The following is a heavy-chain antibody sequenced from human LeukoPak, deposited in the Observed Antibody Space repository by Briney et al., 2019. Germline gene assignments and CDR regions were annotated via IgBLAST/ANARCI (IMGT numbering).Heavy chain of an antibody. CDR3: ARGGLFDWSIFDY. Sequence: PSETLSLTCTVSGGSISSSSYSWGWIRQPPGKGLEWIGSIYYSGSTYYNPSLKSRVTISVDTSKNQFSLKLSSVTAADTAVYYCARGGLFDWSIFDYWGQGTLVTVSS. D-gene: IGHD3-9*01. CDR1: GGSISSSSYS. J-gene: IGHJ4*02. CDR2: IYYSGST. V-gene: IGHV4-39*07.